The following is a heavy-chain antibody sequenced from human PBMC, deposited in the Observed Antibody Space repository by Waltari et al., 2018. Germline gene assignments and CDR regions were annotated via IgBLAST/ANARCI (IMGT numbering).Heavy chain of an antibody. CDR2: IYYSGST. Sequence: QVQLQESGPGLVKPSETLSLTCTVAGGSISSPYWSWIRQPPGKGLEWIGYIYYSGSTNYNPSLKSRVTISVDTSKNQFSLKLSSVTAADTAVYYCARVTTGNDWYFDLWGRGTLVTVSS. CDR1: GGSISSPY. CDR3: ARVTTGNDWYFDL. V-gene: IGHV4-59*11. D-gene: IGHD4-17*01. J-gene: IGHJ2*01.